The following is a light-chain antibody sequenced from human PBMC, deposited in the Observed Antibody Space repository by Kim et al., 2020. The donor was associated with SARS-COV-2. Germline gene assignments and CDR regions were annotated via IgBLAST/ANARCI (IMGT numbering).Light chain of an antibody. V-gene: IGLV1-44*01. CDR1: SSNIGSNT. CDR2: SNN. CDR3: AAWDDSLNAWV. Sequence: GQSVTISCLGSSSNIGSNTVNRYQQLPGTAPKLLIYSNNQRPSGVPDRFSGSKSGTSASLAISGLQSEDEADYYCAAWDDSLNAWVFGGGTQLTVL. J-gene: IGLJ3*02.